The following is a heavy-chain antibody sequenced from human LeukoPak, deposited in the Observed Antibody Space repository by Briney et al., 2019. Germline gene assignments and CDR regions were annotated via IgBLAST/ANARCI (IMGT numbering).Heavy chain of an antibody. J-gene: IGHJ4*02. V-gene: IGHV3-30-3*01. Sequence: GRSLRLSCEASGFTSSSFAMHWVRKAPGKGLEWVAVISYDGSNKYYADSVKGRFTISRDNSKNTLYLQMNSLRAEDTAVYYCARRYYYLIDYWGQGTLVTVSS. CDR3: ARRYYYLIDY. D-gene: IGHD3-22*01. CDR2: ISYDGSNK. CDR1: GFTSSSFA.